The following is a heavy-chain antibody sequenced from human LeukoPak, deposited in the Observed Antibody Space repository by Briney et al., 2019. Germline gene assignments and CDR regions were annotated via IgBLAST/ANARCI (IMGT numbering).Heavy chain of an antibody. J-gene: IGHJ4*02. CDR1: GGTFSRNA. V-gene: IGHV1-69*05. D-gene: IGHD3-10*01. CDR2: IIPIFGTA. Sequence: ASVTVSCKASGGTFSRNAISWVRQAPGQGLEWMGGIIPIFGTANYAQKFQGGVTITTDESTSTAYMELRSLRSDDTAVYYCAREARTNMVRGVHLFDYWGQGTLVTVSS. CDR3: AREARTNMVRGVHLFDY.